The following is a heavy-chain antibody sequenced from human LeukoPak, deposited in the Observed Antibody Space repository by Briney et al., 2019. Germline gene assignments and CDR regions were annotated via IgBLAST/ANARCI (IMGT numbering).Heavy chain of an antibody. CDR3: ARVYGRNGVDY. CDR2: INPNSGGT. CDR1: GYTFTGYY. D-gene: IGHD4-17*01. Sequence: GASVKVSCKASGYTFTGYYMHWVRQAPGQGLEWMGWINPNSGGTNYAQEFQGRVTMTRDTSISTAYMELSRLRSDDTAVYYCARVYGRNGVDYWGQETLVTVSS. V-gene: IGHV1-2*02. J-gene: IGHJ4*02.